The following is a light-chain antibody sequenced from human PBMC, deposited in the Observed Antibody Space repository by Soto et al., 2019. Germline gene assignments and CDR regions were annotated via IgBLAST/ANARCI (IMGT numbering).Light chain of an antibody. Sequence: EIVLTQSPGTLSLSPGERATLSCRASQSVSRTYLAWYQQKPGQAPRLLIYGASSRATGIPDRFSGSGSGTDFTLTISRLAPEDFAVYYWHQYGSSPQTFGQGTKVEIK. CDR2: GAS. CDR1: QSVSRTY. J-gene: IGKJ1*01. V-gene: IGKV3-20*01. CDR3: HQYGSSPQT.